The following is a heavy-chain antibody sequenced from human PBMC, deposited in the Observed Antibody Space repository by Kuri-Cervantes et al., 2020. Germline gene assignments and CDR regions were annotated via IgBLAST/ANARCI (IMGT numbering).Heavy chain of an antibody. D-gene: IGHD2-2*01. CDR2: ISYDGSNK. Sequence: GGSLTLSCAASGFTFSSYAMHWVRQAPGKGLEWVAVISYDGSNKYYADSVKGRFTISRDNSKNTLYLQMNSLRAEDTAVYYCARDWRYCSSTSCYSVRPGSFYYWGQGTLVTVSS. V-gene: IGHV3-30-3*01. CDR1: GFTFSSYA. J-gene: IGHJ4*02. CDR3: ARDWRYCSSTSCYSVRPGSFYY.